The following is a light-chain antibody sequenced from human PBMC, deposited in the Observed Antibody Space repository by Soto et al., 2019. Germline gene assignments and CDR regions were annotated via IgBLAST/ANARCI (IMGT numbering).Light chain of an antibody. J-gene: IGLJ1*01. CDR3: NSFRDSQLCV. CDR1: SSDIGGYSA. V-gene: IGLV2-14*01. Sequence: QSVLTQPAPVSGSPGQTITISCTGTSSDIGGYSAVSWYQHHPGKAPKLIIYEVTHRPSGVSDRFSASKSGNTASLTISGLQAEGEADYYCNSFRDSQLCVLGTGTKVT. CDR2: EVT.